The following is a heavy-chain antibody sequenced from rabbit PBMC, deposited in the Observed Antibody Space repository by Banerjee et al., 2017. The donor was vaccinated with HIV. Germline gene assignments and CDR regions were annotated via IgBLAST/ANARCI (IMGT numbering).Heavy chain of an antibody. CDR3: ARTGIIHRYVMDL. D-gene: IGHD7-1*01. Sequence: QSLEESGGDLVKPGASLTLTCAASGIDFSSSGYMCWVRQAPGKGLEYIACIDTSSGTTWYASWAKGRFTISKTSSTTVTLQLNSLTAADTATYFCARTGIIHRYVMDLWGPGTLVTVS. CDR1: GIDFSSSGY. CDR2: IDTSSGTT. V-gene: IGHV1S40*01. J-gene: IGHJ6*01.